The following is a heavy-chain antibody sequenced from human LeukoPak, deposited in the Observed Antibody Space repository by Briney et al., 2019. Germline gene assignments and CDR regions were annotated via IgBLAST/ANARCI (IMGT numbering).Heavy chain of an antibody. D-gene: IGHD6-13*01. CDR1: GFTVSSNY. J-gene: IGHJ6*03. CDR2: IYSGGST. Sequence: GGSLRLSCAASGFTVSSNYMSWVRQAPGKGLEWVSVIYSGGSTYYSDSVKGRVTISRDKSKNTLYLQMNSLRAEDTAVYYCVRGIAAAGTYYYYYYMDVWGKGTPVTISS. CDR3: VRGIAAAGTYYYYYYMDV. V-gene: IGHV3-66*01.